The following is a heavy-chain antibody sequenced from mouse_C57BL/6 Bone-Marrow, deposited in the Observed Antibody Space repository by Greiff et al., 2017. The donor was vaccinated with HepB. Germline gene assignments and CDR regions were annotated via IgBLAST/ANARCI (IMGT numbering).Heavy chain of an antibody. D-gene: IGHD1-1*01. Sequence: QVQLQQSGAELARPGASVKLSCKASGYTFTSYGISWVKQRTGQGLEWIGEIYPRSGNTYYNEKFKGKATLTADKSSSTAYMELRSLTSEDSAVYFCARWGYGSSVFAYWGQGTLVTVSA. CDR2: IYPRSGNT. J-gene: IGHJ3*01. CDR1: GYTFTSYG. CDR3: ARWGYGSSVFAY. V-gene: IGHV1-81*01.